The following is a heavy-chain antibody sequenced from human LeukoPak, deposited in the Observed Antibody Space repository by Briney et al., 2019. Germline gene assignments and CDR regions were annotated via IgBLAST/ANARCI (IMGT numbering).Heavy chain of an antibody. V-gene: IGHV5-51*01. CDR1: GYNFTNYW. J-gene: IGHJ5*02. Sequence: GESLKISCKGSGYNFTNYWIGWVRQMPGKGLEWMAIVYPEDSDTRYSPSLQGQVTVSADKSISTAYLQWSSLKASDTAMYYCARGRENVVVGGANLRQNWFDPWGQGTLVTVSS. CDR3: ARGRENVVVGGANLRQNWFDP. D-gene: IGHD2-21*01. CDR2: VYPEDSDT.